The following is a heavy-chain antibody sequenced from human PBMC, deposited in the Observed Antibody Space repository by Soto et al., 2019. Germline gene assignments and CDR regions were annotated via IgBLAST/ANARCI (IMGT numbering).Heavy chain of an antibody. CDR1: GGSIISYY. V-gene: IGHV4-59*01. CDR3: ARDGEGP. Sequence: SETLPLTCTVSGGSIISYYWSWIRQPPGKGLEWIGYIYYSGSTNYNPSLKSRVTISVDTSKNQFSLKLSSVTAADTAVYYCARDGEGPWGQGTLVTVSS. CDR2: IYYSGST. J-gene: IGHJ5*02.